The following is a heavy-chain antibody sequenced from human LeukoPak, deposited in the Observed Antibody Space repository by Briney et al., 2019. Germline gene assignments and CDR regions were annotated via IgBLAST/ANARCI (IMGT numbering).Heavy chain of an antibody. J-gene: IGHJ4*02. D-gene: IGHD2-21*01. V-gene: IGHV3-74*01. CDR1: GFTLRGYW. CDR2: MNSDGTTT. Sequence: PGGSLRLSCAASGFTLRGYWMHWVRQAPGEGLVWVSRMNSDGTTTTYADSVRGRFTISRDNAKNTLYLQMNSLRADGTAVYYCARYVVASACFDSWGQGTLVTVSS. CDR3: ARYVVASACFDS.